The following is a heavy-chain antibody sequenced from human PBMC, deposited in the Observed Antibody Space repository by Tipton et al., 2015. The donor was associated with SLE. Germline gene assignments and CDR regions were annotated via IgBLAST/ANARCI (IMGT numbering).Heavy chain of an antibody. CDR2: INTDTGNP. CDR3: ARVPLSAGTLNFAY. V-gene: IGHV7-4-1*02. J-gene: IGHJ4*02. D-gene: IGHD1-1*01. Sequence: QSGAEVKKPGASVKVSCKASGYTFTSYAMNWVRQAPGQGLEWMGWINTDTGNPTYAQGFTGRFVFSLDTSVSTAYLQISSLKAEDTAVYYCARVPLSAGTLNFAYWGQGTLVTVSS. CDR1: GYTFTSYA.